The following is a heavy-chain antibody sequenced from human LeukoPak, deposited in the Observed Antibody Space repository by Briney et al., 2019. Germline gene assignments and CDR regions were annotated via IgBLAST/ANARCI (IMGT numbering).Heavy chain of an antibody. CDR2: IHSDGRST. CDR3: ARLDIVVVPSASSWFDP. J-gene: IGHJ5*02. Sequence: GGSLRLSCAASGYTFSSYWMHWVRQAPGKGLVWVSRIHSDGRSTSYADSVKGRFTISRDNAKNTLYLQMNSLRVEDTAVYYCARLDIVVVPSASSWFDPWGQGTLVTVSS. D-gene: IGHD2-2*01. V-gene: IGHV3-74*01. CDR1: GYTFSSYW.